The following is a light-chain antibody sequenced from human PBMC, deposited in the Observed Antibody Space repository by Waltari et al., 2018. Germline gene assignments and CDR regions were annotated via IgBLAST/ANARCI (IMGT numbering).Light chain of an antibody. CDR1: SGSIASNY. V-gene: IGLV6-57*04. J-gene: IGLJ2*01. Sequence: NFLLTQPHSVSESPGKTVTISCTRSSGSIASNYVQWYQQRPGRAPTTVIYEDDQRPSGVPDRFSGSIDSSSNSASLSISGLKTEDEADYYCQSYDTSSQVFGGGTKLIVL. CDR3: QSYDTSSQV. CDR2: EDD.